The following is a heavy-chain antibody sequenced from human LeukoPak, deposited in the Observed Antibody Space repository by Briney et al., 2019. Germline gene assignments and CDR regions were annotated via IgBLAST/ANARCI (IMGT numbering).Heavy chain of an antibody. CDR3: ASSVVGSGTFDY. D-gene: IGHD3-10*01. Sequence: PGGSLRLSCAASGFPFSSYAMNWVRQAPGKGLEWVSSISRTSGNIYYADSVKGRFTISRDNAKNSLYLQMNSLRAEDTAVYYCASSVVGSGTFDYWGQGTLVTVSS. CDR1: GFPFSSYA. V-gene: IGHV3-21*01. J-gene: IGHJ4*02. CDR2: ISRTSGNI.